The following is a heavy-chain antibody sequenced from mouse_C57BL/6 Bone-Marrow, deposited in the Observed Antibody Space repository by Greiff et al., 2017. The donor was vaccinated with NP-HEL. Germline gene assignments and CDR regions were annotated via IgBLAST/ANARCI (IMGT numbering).Heavy chain of an antibody. V-gene: IGHV3-6*01. Sequence: VQLKESGPGLVKPSQSLSLTCSVTGYSITSGYYWNWIRQFPGNKLEWMGYISYDGSNNYNPSLKNRISITRDTSKNQFFLKLNSVTTEDTATYYCARDYGSGMDYWGQGTSVTVSS. J-gene: IGHJ4*01. D-gene: IGHD1-1*01. CDR3: ARDYGSGMDY. CDR1: GYSITSGYY. CDR2: ISYDGSN.